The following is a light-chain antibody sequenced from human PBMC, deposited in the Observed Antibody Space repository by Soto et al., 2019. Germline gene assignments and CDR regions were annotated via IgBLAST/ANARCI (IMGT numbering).Light chain of an antibody. J-gene: IGKJ2*01. CDR3: QQYGSSPYT. Sequence: EIVLTQSPGNLSLSPGERATLSCRASQSVSSSYLAWYQQKPGQAPRLLIYGASSRATGIPDRFSGSGSGTDFTLTISRLEPEDFAVYYGQQYGSSPYTFGQGTKLEIK. V-gene: IGKV3-20*01. CDR1: QSVSSSY. CDR2: GAS.